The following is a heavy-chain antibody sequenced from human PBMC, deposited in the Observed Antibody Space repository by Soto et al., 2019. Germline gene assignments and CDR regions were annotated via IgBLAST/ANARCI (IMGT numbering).Heavy chain of an antibody. J-gene: IGHJ6*02. V-gene: IGHV3-30*01. Sequence: GWSLRLSCAAPGFNFNIHALHWLRQAPGKGLEWVAAISYDGNSKYYADSVKGRSTISRDNSKSTLYVQINSLRAEEMAVYYCARDPHCDFWSGSGMDVWGQGTTVTVSS. CDR1: GFNFNIHA. D-gene: IGHD3-3*01. CDR3: ARDPHCDFWSGSGMDV. CDR2: ISYDGNSK.